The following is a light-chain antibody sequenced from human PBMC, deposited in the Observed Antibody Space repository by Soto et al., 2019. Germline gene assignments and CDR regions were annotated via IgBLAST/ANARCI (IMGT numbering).Light chain of an antibody. CDR3: QQYNNWPPPIT. CDR2: GAS. J-gene: IGKJ5*01. CDR1: QSVSSN. Sequence: EIVMTQSPATLSVSPGERATLSCRASQSVSSNLAWYQKKPGQAPRLLIYGASTRATGIPARFSGSGSGTEFTLTISSLQSEDFAVYYCQQYNNWPPPITSGQGTRLEI. V-gene: IGKV3-15*01.